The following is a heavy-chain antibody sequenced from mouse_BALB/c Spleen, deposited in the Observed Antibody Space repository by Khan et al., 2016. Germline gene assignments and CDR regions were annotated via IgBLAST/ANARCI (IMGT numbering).Heavy chain of an antibody. CDR1: GYTFTNYG. D-gene: IGHD1-1*01. CDR3: ARPDYGSSRGFAY. CDR2: INTYTGEP. J-gene: IGHJ3*01. Sequence: QSQLVQSGPELKKPGETVMISCKASGYTFTNYGMNWVKQAPGKGLKWMGWINTYTGEPTYADDFKGRFAFSLETSASTAYLQINNLKNEDTATXYCARPDYGSSRGFAYWGQGTLVTVSA. V-gene: IGHV9-3-1*01.